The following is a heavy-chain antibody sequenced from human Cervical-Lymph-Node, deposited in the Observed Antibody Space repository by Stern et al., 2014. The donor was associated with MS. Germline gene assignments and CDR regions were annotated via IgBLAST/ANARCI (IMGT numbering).Heavy chain of an antibody. V-gene: IGHV3-30*03. Sequence: VQLLESGGGVVQPGRSLRLSCVASGFTLSIYGMHWVRQVPGKGLEWVAVVSYDENNEYYADSVKGRFTVSRDKSKNTLFLQMNSLRAEDTALYYCARAFCGGDCYTDYYYGMDVWGQGTMVTVSS. CDR2: VSYDENNE. D-gene: IGHD2-21*01. CDR3: ARAFCGGDCYTDYYYGMDV. J-gene: IGHJ6*02. CDR1: GFTLSIYG.